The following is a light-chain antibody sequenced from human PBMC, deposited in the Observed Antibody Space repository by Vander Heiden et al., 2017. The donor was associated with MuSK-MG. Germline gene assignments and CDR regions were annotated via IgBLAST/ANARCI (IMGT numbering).Light chain of an antibody. CDR1: QGISSY. J-gene: IGKJ3*01. Sequence: IHFTHAPSFLSASVGDRVTITCRASQGISSYLAWYQQKPGKAPKLLIYAASTLQSGVPSRFSGSGYGTEFTLTISSRQPEDFAAYYCQQRNSYHFLTFGHGTKVDIK. CDR3: QQRNSYHFLT. V-gene: IGKV1-9*01. CDR2: AAS.